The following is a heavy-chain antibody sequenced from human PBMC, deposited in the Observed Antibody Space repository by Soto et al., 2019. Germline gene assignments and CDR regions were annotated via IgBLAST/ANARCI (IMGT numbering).Heavy chain of an antibody. V-gene: IGHV1-18*01. CDR1: GYTFTSYG. CDR3: EEIGYCGSTSCYGGHYFDY. CDR2: ISAYSGNT. J-gene: IGHJ4*02. Sequence: ASVKVSCKASGYTFTSYGISWVRQAPGQGLEWMGWISAYSGNTNYAQKLQGRVTMTTDTSTSTAYMELRSLRSDDTAVYYCEEIGYCGSTSCYGGHYFDYGGQGPLVTVSS. D-gene: IGHD2-2*01.